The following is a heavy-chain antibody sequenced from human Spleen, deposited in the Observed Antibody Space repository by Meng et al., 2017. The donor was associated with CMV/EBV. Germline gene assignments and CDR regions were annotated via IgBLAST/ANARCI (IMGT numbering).Heavy chain of an antibody. V-gene: IGHV3-23*01. CDR3: AKENGYFNWFDP. Sequence: GGSLRLSCAASGFTFNTYTMTWVRQAPGKGLEWVSGISGSGGSTYYADSVKGRFTISRDNSKNTLYLQMNSLRAEDTAVYYCAKENGYFNWFDPWGQGTLVTVSS. D-gene: IGHD2-15*01. CDR2: ISGSGGST. J-gene: IGHJ5*02. CDR1: GFTFNTYT.